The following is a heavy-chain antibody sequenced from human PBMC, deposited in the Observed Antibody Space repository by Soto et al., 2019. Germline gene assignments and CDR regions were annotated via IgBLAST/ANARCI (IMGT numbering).Heavy chain of an antibody. J-gene: IGHJ4*02. D-gene: IGHD6-19*01. CDR1: GYTFTSYA. CDR2: INAGNGNT. V-gene: IGHV1-3*01. Sequence: QVQLVQSGAEVKKPGASVKVSCKASGYTFTSYAMHWVRQAPGQRLEWMGWINAGNGNTKYSQKFQGRVTITRDTSASTAYMELSSLRSEDTAVYYCARDYAVAGRYFDYWGQGTLVTVSS. CDR3: ARDYAVAGRYFDY.